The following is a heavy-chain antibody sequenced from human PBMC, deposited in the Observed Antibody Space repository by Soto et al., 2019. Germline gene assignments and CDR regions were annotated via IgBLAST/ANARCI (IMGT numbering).Heavy chain of an antibody. CDR1: GFTFSSYA. D-gene: IGHD2-15*01. CDR2: ISGSGGST. Sequence: GGSLRLSCAASGFTFSSYAMSWVRQAPGKGLEWVSAISGSGGSTYYADSVKGRFTISRDNSKNTLYLQMNSLRAEDTAVCYCASNLGYCSGGSCYYLTTYFDYWGQGTLVTVSS. V-gene: IGHV3-23*01. CDR3: ASNLGYCSGGSCYYLTTYFDY. J-gene: IGHJ4*02.